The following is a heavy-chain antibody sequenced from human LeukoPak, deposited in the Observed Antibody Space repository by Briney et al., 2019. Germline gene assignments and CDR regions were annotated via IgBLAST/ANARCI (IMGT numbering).Heavy chain of an antibody. J-gene: IGHJ6*03. D-gene: IGHD4-17*01. CDR3: ARDFRDGDSVFYYYYMDV. CDR2: IYYSGST. Sequence: SETLSLTCTVSGGSISSHYWSWIRQPPRKGLEWIGYIYYSGSTNCNPPLKSRGTISIDTSKNQFSLKLSSVTAADTAVYYCARDFRDGDSVFYYYYMDVWGKGTTVTVSS. V-gene: IGHV4-59*11. CDR1: GGSISSHY.